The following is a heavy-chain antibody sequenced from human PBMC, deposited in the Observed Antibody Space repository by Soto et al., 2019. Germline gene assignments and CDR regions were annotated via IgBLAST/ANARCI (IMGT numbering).Heavy chain of an antibody. V-gene: IGHV4-31*03. J-gene: IGHJ6*03. CDR2: IYYSGST. CDR1: GGSISSGGYY. D-gene: IGHD2-15*01. Sequence: SETLSLTCTVSGGSISSGGYYWSWIRQHPGKGLEWIGYIYYSGSTYYNPSLKSRVTISLDTSKNQFSLKLSSVTAADTAVYYCARVVGYCSGGSCYSDYYYYMDVWGKGTTVTVSS. CDR3: ARVVGYCSGGSCYSDYYYYMDV.